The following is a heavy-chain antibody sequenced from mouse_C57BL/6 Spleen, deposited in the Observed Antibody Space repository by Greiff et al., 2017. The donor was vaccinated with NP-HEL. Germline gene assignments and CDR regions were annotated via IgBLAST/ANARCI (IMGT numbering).Heavy chain of an antibody. CDR2: ISSGGDYI. J-gene: IGHJ2*01. Sequence: EVQVVESGEGLVKPGGSLKLSCAASGFTFSSYAMSWVRQTPEKRLEWVAYISSGGDYIYYADTVKGRFTISRDNARNTLYLQMSSLKSEDTAMYYCTREANYYGSPLFYYWGQGTTLTVSS. CDR3: TREANYYGSPLFYY. CDR1: GFTFSSYA. V-gene: IGHV5-9-1*02. D-gene: IGHD1-1*01.